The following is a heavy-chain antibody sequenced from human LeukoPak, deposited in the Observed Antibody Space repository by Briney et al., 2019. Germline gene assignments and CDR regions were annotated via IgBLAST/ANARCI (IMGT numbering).Heavy chain of an antibody. J-gene: IGHJ3*02. D-gene: IGHD3-10*01. CDR2: IYPGDSDT. V-gene: IGHV5-51*01. Sequence: GESLKISCKGSGYSFTSYWIAWVRQMPGEGLEWMGIIYPGDSDTRYSPSFQGQVTISVDKSISTAYLQWSSLKASDTAMYYCARPKLGTYYYAGAFDIWGQGTMVTVSS. CDR3: ARPKLGTYYYAGAFDI. CDR1: GYSFTSYW.